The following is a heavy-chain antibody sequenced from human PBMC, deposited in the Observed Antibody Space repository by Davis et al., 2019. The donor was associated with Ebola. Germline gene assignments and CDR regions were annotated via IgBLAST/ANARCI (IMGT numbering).Heavy chain of an antibody. J-gene: IGHJ5*02. D-gene: IGHD6-19*01. CDR1: GGTFSSYA. Sequence: SVKVSCKASGGTFSSYAISWVRQAPGQGLEWMGGIIPIFGTANYAQKFQGRVTITADESTSTAYMELSSLRSEDTTVYYCARESSGWEYNWFDPWGQGTLVTVSS. CDR3: ARESSGWEYNWFDP. CDR2: IIPIFGTA. V-gene: IGHV1-69*13.